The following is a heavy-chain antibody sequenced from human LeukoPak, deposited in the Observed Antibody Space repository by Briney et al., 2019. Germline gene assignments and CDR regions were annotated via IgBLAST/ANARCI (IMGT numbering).Heavy chain of an antibody. CDR1: GFTLNYSW. Sequence: GGSLSLSCEASGFTLNYSWMSWVRQAPGKGLEWVARIKQDGSEKYYVGSVKGRFTISRDNAKSSLYLHMNSLRAEDTAAYYCARDHSTYHYYYMDVWGKGTTAVVSS. V-gene: IGHV3-7*01. J-gene: IGHJ6*03. CDR2: IKQDGSEK. D-gene: IGHD2/OR15-2a*01. CDR3: ARDHSTYHYYYMDV.